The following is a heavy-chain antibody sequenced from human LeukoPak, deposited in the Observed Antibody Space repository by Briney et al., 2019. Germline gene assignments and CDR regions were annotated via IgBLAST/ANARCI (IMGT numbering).Heavy chain of an antibody. CDR2: IYTSGST. D-gene: IGHD1-26*01. Sequence: SETLSLTCTVSGGSISSYYWSWIRQPAGKGLEWIGRIYTSGSTNYNPSLKSRVTISVDTSKNQFSLKLSSVTAADTAVYYCARDSGSPPGYYYYYYMDAWGKGTTVTISS. CDR3: ARDSGSPPGYYYYYYMDA. J-gene: IGHJ6*03. CDR1: GGSISSYY. V-gene: IGHV4-4*07.